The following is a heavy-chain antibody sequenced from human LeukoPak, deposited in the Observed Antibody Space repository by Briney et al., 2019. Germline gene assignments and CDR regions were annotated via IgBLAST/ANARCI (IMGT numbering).Heavy chain of an antibody. CDR2: INTDGSNT. Sequence: PGGSLRLSCAASGFTFSGYYMYWVRQAPGKGLVWLSRINTDGSNTDYADSVKGRFTISRDNSKNTLYLQMNSLRAEDTAVYYCARERYKVVTNMGYFDYWGQGTLVTVSS. J-gene: IGHJ4*02. V-gene: IGHV3-74*01. CDR1: GFTFSGYY. CDR3: ARERYKVVTNMGYFDY. D-gene: IGHD2-21*02.